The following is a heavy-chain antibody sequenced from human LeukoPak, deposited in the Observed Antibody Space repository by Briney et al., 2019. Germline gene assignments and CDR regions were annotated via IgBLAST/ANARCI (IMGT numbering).Heavy chain of an antibody. CDR1: GGSISSGGYS. J-gene: IGHJ5*02. Sequence: SETLSLTCAVSGGSISSGGYSWSWIRQPPGKGLEWIGYIYHSGSTYYNPSLKSRVTISVDRSKNQFSLKLSSVTAADTAVYYCARVRADYYDSSGYPRGWFDPWGQGTLVTVSS. CDR3: ARVRADYYDSSGYPRGWFDP. CDR2: IYHSGST. V-gene: IGHV4-30-2*01. D-gene: IGHD3-22*01.